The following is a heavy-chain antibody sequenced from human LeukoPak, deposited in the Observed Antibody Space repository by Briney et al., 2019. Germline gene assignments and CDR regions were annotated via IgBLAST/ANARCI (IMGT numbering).Heavy chain of an antibody. CDR2: IGGGGDNT. CDR1: GLTFSSYA. Sequence: PGGSLRLSCAASGLTFSSYALSWGRQAPGKGLEWVSTIGGGGDNTYYADSVKGRFTISRDNSKNTVYLQMNSLRAEDTAVYYCAKVLSGSQDYWGPGTLVTVFS. V-gene: IGHV3-23*01. CDR3: AKVLSGSQDY. D-gene: IGHD1-26*01. J-gene: IGHJ4*02.